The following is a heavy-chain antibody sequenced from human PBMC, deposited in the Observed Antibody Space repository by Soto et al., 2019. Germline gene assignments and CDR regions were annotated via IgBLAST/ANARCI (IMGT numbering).Heavy chain of an antibody. Sequence: GGSLRLSCAASGFTFDDYAMHWVRQAPGKGLKWVSGISWKSGSIGYVDSVKGRFTISRDNAKNSLYLQMNSLRAEDTALYYCAKGRGSSWYIPLDYWGQGTLVTVSS. CDR3: AKGRGSSWYIPLDY. CDR1: GFTFDDYA. J-gene: IGHJ4*02. D-gene: IGHD6-13*01. CDR2: ISWKSGSI. V-gene: IGHV3-9*01.